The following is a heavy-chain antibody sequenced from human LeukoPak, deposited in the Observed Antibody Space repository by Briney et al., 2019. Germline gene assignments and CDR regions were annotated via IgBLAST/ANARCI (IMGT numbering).Heavy chain of an antibody. V-gene: IGHV1-24*01. D-gene: IGHD3-22*01. J-gene: IGHJ4*02. Sequence: ASVKVSCKVSGYTLTELSMHWVRQAPGKGLEWMGGFDPEDGETIYAQKFQGRVTMTEDTSTDTAYMELSSLRSEDTAVYYCATCNYDSSGYYRPFDYWGQGTLVTVSS. CDR2: FDPEDGET. CDR1: GYTLTELS. CDR3: ATCNYDSSGYYRPFDY.